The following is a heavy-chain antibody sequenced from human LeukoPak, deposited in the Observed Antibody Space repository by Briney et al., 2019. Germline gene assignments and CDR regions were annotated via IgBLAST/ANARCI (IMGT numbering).Heavy chain of an antibody. Sequence: GGSLRLSCAASGFTFSSYAMHWVRQAPGKGLEWVAVISYDGSNKYYADSVKGRFTISRDNSKNTLYVQMNSLRAEDTAIYYCAKDGALRQWLVSGDYYYGMDVWGKGTTVTVSS. CDR1: GFTFSSYA. D-gene: IGHD6-19*01. J-gene: IGHJ6*04. CDR3: AKDGALRQWLVSGDYYYGMDV. V-gene: IGHV3-30*04. CDR2: ISYDGSNK.